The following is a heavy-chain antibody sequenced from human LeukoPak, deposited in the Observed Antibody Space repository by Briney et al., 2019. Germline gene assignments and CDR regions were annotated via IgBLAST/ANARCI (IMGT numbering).Heavy chain of an antibody. Sequence: SETLSLTYTVSGGSISSYYWSWIRQPPGKGLEWIGYIYYNGSTNYNPSLKSRVTISVDTSKNQFSLKLSSVTAADTAVYCCASTVDGSVDYWGQGTLVTVSS. D-gene: IGHD2-2*03. CDR1: GGSISSYY. CDR3: ASTVDGSVDY. V-gene: IGHV4-59*01. CDR2: IYYNGST. J-gene: IGHJ4*02.